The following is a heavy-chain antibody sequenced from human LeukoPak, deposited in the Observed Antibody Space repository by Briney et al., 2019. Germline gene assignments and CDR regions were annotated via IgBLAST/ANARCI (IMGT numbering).Heavy chain of an antibody. D-gene: IGHD6-19*01. CDR3: ARNVGWYSHDS. Sequence: SETLSLTCTVSGDSLSSHYWSWIRQPLGKGLEWIGYIYGSGSTHYDPSLRSRVTISEDTSKNQFSLKLTSVTAADTAVYYCARNVGWYSHDSWGQGTLVTVSS. V-gene: IGHV4-59*08. CDR2: IYGSGST. J-gene: IGHJ4*02. CDR1: GDSLSSHY.